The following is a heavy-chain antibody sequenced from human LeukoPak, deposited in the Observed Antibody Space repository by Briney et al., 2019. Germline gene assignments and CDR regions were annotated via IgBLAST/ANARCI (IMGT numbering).Heavy chain of an antibody. CDR1: GGSISSHY. V-gene: IGHV4-59*11. J-gene: IGHJ5*02. Sequence: PSETLSLTCTVSGGSISSHYWSWIRQPPGKGLEWIGYIYYSGSTNYNPSLKSRVTISVDTSKNQFSLKLSSVTAADTAVYYCARDRGLVVPSNWFDPWGQGTLVTVSS. CDR3: ARDRGLVVPSNWFDP. CDR2: IYYSGST. D-gene: IGHD2-2*01.